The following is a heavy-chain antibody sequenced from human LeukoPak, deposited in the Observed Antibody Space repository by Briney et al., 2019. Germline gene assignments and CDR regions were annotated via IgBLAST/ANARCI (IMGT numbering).Heavy chain of an antibody. Sequence: GASVKVSCKASGYTFTGYYMHWVRQAPGQGLEWMGWINPNSGGTNYAQKFQGWVTMTRDTSISTAYMELSRLRSDNTAVYYCARAPPRHYYDSLNFDYWGQGTLVTVSS. CDR2: INPNSGGT. J-gene: IGHJ4*02. CDR3: ARAPPRHYYDSLNFDY. D-gene: IGHD3-22*01. CDR1: GYTFTGYY. V-gene: IGHV1-2*04.